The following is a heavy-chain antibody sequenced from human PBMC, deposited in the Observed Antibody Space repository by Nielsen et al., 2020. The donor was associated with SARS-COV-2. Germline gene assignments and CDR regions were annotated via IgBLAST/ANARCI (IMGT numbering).Heavy chain of an antibody. V-gene: IGHV3-30*18. D-gene: IGHD3-10*01. J-gene: IGHJ4*01. Sequence: GESLKISCAASGFTFSSYWMHWVRQAPGKGLEWVAVISNDGGNKYYAGSVKGRFTISRDNSKNTLYLQMNSLRPEDTAVYFCAKGGSYFGSGSPFDYWGHGTLVTVSS. CDR2: ISNDGGNK. CDR1: GFTFSSYW. CDR3: AKGGSYFGSGSPFDY.